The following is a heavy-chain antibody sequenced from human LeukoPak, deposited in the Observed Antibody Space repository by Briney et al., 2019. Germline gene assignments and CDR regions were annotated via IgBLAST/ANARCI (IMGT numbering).Heavy chain of an antibody. Sequence: GGSLRLSCAASGFTFSSYSMNWVRQAPGKGLEWVAVIWYDGSNKCYADSVKGRFTVSRDNSKSTLYLQMNSLRAEDTAVYYCAGPRDGCNYRGYFDYWGQGTLVTVSS. V-gene: IGHV3-33*08. J-gene: IGHJ4*02. CDR3: AGPRDGCNYRGYFDY. D-gene: IGHD5-24*01. CDR1: GFTFSSYS. CDR2: IWYDGSNK.